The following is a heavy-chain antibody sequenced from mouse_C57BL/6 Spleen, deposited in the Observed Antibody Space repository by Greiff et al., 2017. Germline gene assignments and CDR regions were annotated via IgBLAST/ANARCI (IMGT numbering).Heavy chain of an antibody. J-gene: IGHJ4*01. CDR1: GFSLTSYG. Sequence: VQLQESGPGLVAPSQSLSITCTVSGFSLTSYGVHWVRQPPGKGLEWLVVIWSDGSTTYNSALKSRLSISKDNSKSQVFLKMNSLQTDDTAMDYGARQGDDYDDGAMDYWGQGTSVTVSS. V-gene: IGHV2-6-1*01. CDR2: IWSDGST. D-gene: IGHD2-4*01. CDR3: ARQGDDYDDGAMDY.